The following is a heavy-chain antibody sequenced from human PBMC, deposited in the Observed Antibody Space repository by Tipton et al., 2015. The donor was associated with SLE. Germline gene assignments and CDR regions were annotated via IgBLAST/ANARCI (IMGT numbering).Heavy chain of an antibody. D-gene: IGHD5-24*01. CDR3: ARRGYNYWYFDL. Sequence: TLSLTCTVSGGSISRYYWSWIRQPPGKGLEWIGYIYYSGNTKYNPSFKGRVTISVATSKNQFSLKLRSVTAADTAVYYCARRGYNYWYFDLWGRGALVTVSS. CDR1: GGSISRYY. CDR2: IYYSGNT. V-gene: IGHV4-59*12. J-gene: IGHJ2*01.